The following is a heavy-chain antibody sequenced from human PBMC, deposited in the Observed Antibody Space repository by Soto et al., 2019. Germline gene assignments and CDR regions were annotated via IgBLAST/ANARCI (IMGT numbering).Heavy chain of an antibody. CDR1: GYTFTSYG. D-gene: IGHD2-2*01. V-gene: IGHV1-18*04. Sequence: ASVKVSCKASGYTFTSYGISWVRQAPGQGLEWMGWISAYNGNTNYAQKLQGRVTMTTDTSTRTAYMERSSLRAEDTAVYYCAKSRDAYNFYFYYGMDVWGQGTTVTVSS. J-gene: IGHJ6*02. CDR2: ISAYNGNT. CDR3: AKSRDAYNFYFYYGMDV.